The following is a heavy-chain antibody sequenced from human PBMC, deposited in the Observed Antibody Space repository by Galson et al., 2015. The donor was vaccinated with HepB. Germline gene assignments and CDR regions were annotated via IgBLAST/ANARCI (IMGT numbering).Heavy chain of an antibody. Sequence: SLRLSCTTSGFTFSNYAMRWVRQAPGKGLEWVSTIYNSGDNTYYAESVKGRFTISRDKSKNTLYMQITSLRAEDTARYYCSSVAGVVLSQLVTDFDYWGQGTLVTVSS. CDR2: IYNSGDNT. D-gene: IGHD3-3*01. CDR3: SSVAGVVLSQLVTDFDY. V-gene: IGHV3-23*01. J-gene: IGHJ4*02. CDR1: GFTFSNYA.